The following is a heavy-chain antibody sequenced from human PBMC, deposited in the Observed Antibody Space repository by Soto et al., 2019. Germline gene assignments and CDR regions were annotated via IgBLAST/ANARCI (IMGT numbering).Heavy chain of an antibody. CDR2: MYNTGST. J-gene: IGHJ6*02. CDR3: ARDLWGYCGADCYPLDV. CDR1: GGSISSYY. Sequence: QVRLQESGPGLVKPSETLSLTCTVSGGSISSYYWSWIRQPPGKGLEWIGYMYNTGSTIYNPSLKSRVTIAVDTWKNQFSLKLNSVTAADTAVYYCARDLWGYCGADCYPLDVWGQGTTVTVSS. V-gene: IGHV4-59*01. D-gene: IGHD2-21*02.